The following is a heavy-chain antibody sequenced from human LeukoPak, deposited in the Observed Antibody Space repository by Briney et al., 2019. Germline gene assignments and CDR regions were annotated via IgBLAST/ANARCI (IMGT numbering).Heavy chain of an antibody. D-gene: IGHD1-7*01. V-gene: IGHV3-53*01. Sequence: GGPLRLSCSASGFTVDINYLRWVRQAPGKGLEWISTTYTGANTYYAASVKGRFHISRDNAKNPLYLQMNSLRAEDTAVYYCARDRSGTTGDYWGQGTLVTVSS. CDR2: TYTGANT. CDR1: GFTVDINY. J-gene: IGHJ4*02. CDR3: ARDRSGTTGDY.